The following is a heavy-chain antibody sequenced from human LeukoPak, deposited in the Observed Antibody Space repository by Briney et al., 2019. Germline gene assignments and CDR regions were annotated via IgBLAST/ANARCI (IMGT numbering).Heavy chain of an antibody. V-gene: IGHV3-73*01. CDR2: IRSKANSYAT. CDR3: AKDDGSSWWYTFDY. J-gene: IGHJ4*02. CDR1: GFTFSGSA. Sequence: GGSLRLSCAASGFTFSGSAMHWVRQASGKGLEWVGRIRSKANSYATAYAASVKGRFTISRDNSKNTLYLQMNSLRAEDTAVYYCAKDDGSSWWYTFDYWGQGTLVTVSS. D-gene: IGHD6-13*01.